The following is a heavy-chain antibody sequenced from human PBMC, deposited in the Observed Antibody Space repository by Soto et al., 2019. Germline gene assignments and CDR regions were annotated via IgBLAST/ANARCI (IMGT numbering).Heavy chain of an antibody. CDR1: AYTFTSYD. D-gene: IGHD7-27*01. CDR3: ARGPRNWGVDY. Sequence: GASVKVSCKAAAYTFTSYDINWVRQATGQDFEWMGWMNPNNGNTAYAQKFQGRVTMTRDTSKSTAFMELSSLTSGDTAVYYCARGPRNWGVDYWGQGTLVTVS. J-gene: IGHJ4*02. V-gene: IGHV1-8*01. CDR2: MNPNNGNT.